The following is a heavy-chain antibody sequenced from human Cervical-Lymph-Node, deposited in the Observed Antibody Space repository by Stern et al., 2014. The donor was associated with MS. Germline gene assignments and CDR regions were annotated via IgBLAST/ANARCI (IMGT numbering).Heavy chain of an antibody. CDR2: INSGGFT. Sequence: VQLVESGAEVKKPGASVKVSCKASEYTFTYFFIHWVRQAPGQGLEWMGVINSGGFTTYSPKFQGRFTMTSDTSTSTVHMDLTSLTSEDTAVYYCTSARNTAFDIWGQGTLVTVSS. V-gene: IGHV1-46*03. CDR1: EYTFTYFF. CDR3: TSARNTAFDI. J-gene: IGHJ3*02.